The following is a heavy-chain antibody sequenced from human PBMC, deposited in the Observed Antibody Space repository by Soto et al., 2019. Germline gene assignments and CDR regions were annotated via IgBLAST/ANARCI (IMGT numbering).Heavy chain of an antibody. V-gene: IGHV3-23*01. CDR1: GFTFSSYA. CDR3: AKGGEEWLLSTNNGY. CDR2: ISGSGNST. J-gene: IGHJ4*02. D-gene: IGHD3-3*01. Sequence: GGSLRLSCAASGFTFSSYAMSWVRQAPGKGLEWVSSISGSGNSTFYAGSVKGRFTISRDNSKNTLYLQMNSLRAEDTAVYYCAKGGEEWLLSTNNGYWGQGTQVTVSS.